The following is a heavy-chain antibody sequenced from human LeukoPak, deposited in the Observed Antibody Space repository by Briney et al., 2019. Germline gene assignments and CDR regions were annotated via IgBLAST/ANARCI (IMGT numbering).Heavy chain of an antibody. D-gene: IGHD2-2*02. Sequence: SVKVSCKASGFTFTSSAVQWVRQARGQRLEWIGWIVVGSGNTNYAQKFQERVTITRDMSTSTAYMELSSLRSEDTAVYYCAAPLGYCSSTSCYKPYWYFDLWGRGTLVTVSS. CDR2: IVVGSGNT. V-gene: IGHV1-58*01. CDR3: AAPLGYCSSTSCYKPYWYFDL. J-gene: IGHJ2*01. CDR1: GFTFTSSA.